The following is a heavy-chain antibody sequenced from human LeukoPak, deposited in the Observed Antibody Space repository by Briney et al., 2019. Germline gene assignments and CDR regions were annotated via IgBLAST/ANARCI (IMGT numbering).Heavy chain of an antibody. CDR1: GYTFTGYY. D-gene: IGHD3-10*01. CDR3: ARLLLWFGEPDY. J-gene: IGHJ4*02. CDR2: INPNSGGT. Sequence: ASVKVSCKASGYTFTGYYMHWVRQAPGQGLEWMGWINPNSGGTNYAQKLQGRVTMTRDTSISTAYMELSRLRSDDTAVYYCARLLLWFGEPDYWGQGTLVTVSS. V-gene: IGHV1-2*02.